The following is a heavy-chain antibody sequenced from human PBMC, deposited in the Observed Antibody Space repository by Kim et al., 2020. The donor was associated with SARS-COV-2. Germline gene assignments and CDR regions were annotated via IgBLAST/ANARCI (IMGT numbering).Heavy chain of an antibody. CDR3: AVPGVATAAYYYGMDV. Sequence: SVKVSCKASGGTFSSYAISWVRQAPGQGLEWMGGIIPIFGTANYAQKFQGRVTITADESTSTAYMELSSLRSEDTAVYYCAVPGVATAAYYYGMDVWGQGTTVTVSS. J-gene: IGHJ6*02. CDR2: IIPIFGTA. D-gene: IGHD5-12*01. CDR1: GGTFSSYA. V-gene: IGHV1-69*13.